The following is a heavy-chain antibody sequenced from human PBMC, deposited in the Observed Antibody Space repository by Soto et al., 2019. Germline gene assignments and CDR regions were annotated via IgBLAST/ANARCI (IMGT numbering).Heavy chain of an antibody. V-gene: IGHV4-59*01. CDR1: GGSISNYY. CDR3: AKDSGYNYGYFRWFDP. Sequence: SETLSLTCTVSGGSISNYYWSWIRQPPGRGLEWIGHIFYSGSTNYNPALKSRVTISVDTSKSQFSLKLCSVTAADTAVYYCAKDSGYNYGYFRWFDPWGQGTLVTVSS. J-gene: IGHJ5*02. D-gene: IGHD5-18*01. CDR2: IFYSGST.